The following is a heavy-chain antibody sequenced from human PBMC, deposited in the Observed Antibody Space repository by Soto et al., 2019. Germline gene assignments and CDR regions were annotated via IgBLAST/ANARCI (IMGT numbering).Heavy chain of an antibody. D-gene: IGHD3-9*01. CDR3: ARLSILTRWNYFDY. Sequence: QLQLQESGPGLVKPSETLSLTCTVSGGSISSSSYYWGWIRQPPGKGLEWIGSIYYSGSTYYNLSLKSRVTISVDTSKNQFSLKLSSVTAADTAVYYCARLSILTRWNYFDYWGQGTLVTVSS. J-gene: IGHJ4*02. CDR2: IYYSGST. CDR1: GGSISSSSYY. V-gene: IGHV4-39*01.